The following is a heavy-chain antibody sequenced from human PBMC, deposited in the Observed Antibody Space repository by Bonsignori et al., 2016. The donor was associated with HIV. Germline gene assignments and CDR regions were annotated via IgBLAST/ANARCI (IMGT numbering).Heavy chain of an antibody. D-gene: IGHD3-16*01. CDR3: ARGNYGPLSWHYFDS. V-gene: IGHV4-39*07. CDR1: GDSISSNSHY. J-gene: IGHJ4*02. CDR2: LSYRGNT. Sequence: QLQLQESGPGLVKPSETLSLTCNVSGDSISSNSHYWGWIRQPPGKGLDWVGSLSYRGNTSYNPSLKSRVTISVDTSKNQFSLKLTSVTAADTAIYFCARGNYGPLSWHYFDSWGQGTLVTVSS.